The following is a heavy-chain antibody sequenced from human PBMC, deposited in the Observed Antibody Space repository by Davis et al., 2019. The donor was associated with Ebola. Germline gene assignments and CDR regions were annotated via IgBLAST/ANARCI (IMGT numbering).Heavy chain of an antibody. D-gene: IGHD6-13*01. CDR1: GYTFTDYY. Sequence: AASVKVSCKASGYTFTDYYMHWVRQAPGQGLEWMGRINPNSGGTNYAQKFQGRVTMTRDTSISTAYMELSRLRSDDTAVYYCASPLRSRSYYYGMDVWGKGTTVTVSS. CDR3: ASPLRSRSYYYGMDV. V-gene: IGHV1-2*06. CDR2: INPNSGGT. J-gene: IGHJ6*04.